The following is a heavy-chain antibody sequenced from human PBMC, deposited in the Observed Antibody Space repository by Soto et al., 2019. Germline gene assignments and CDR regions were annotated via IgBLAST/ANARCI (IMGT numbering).Heavy chain of an antibody. V-gene: IGHV4-31*03. CDR2: IYYSGST. CDR3: TRSIQH. CDR1: GASITSGGYY. Sequence: QVQLQESGPGLVKPSQTLSLTCTVSGASITSGGYYWSWIRQHPGKGLEWIGYIYYSGSTYYNPALQSRVTILVDTAKNQFSLKLSSVTAADTAVYYCTRSIQHWGQGTLVTVSS. J-gene: IGHJ1*01.